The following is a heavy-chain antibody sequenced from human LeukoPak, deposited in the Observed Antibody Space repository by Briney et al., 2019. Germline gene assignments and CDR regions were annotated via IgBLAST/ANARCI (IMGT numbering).Heavy chain of an antibody. D-gene: IGHD3-10*01. CDR3: ARVWYYGSGTYYNLYYYYYMDV. CDR1: GVSINSDTYF. V-gene: IGHV4-39*07. CDR2: INHSGGT. J-gene: IGHJ6*03. Sequence: SETLSLTCTVSGVSINSDTYFWAWIRQPPGEGLEWIGEINHSGGTNYNPSLKSRVTISVDTSKNQFSLKLSSVTAADTAVYYCARVWYYGSGTYYNLYYYYYMDVWGKGTTVTVSS.